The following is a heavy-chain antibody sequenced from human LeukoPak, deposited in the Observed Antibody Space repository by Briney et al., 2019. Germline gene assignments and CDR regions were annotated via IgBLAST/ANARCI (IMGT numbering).Heavy chain of an antibody. J-gene: IGHJ4*02. CDR2: ISSNGGST. CDR3: ARDGGIAAAGTFDY. Sequence: PGGSLRLSCAASGFTFSSYAMHWVRQAPGKGLEYVSAISSNGGSTYYANSVKGRFTISRDNSKNTLYLQMGSLRAEDMAVYYCARDGGIAAAGTFDYWGQGTLVPVSS. D-gene: IGHD6-13*01. V-gene: IGHV3-64*01. CDR1: GFTFSSYA.